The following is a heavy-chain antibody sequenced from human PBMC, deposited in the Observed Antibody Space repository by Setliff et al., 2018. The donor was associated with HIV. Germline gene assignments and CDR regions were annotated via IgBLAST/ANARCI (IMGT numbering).Heavy chain of an antibody. J-gene: IGHJ4*02. Sequence: GESLKISCGASGLTFSTSYMTWLRQAPGKGLEWVAGIRPDASNKYYVDSVKGRFTISRDNDKKSLYLQMNSLRVEDTAVYYCARDPAYGAIDYWGQGTLVT. CDR1: GLTFSTSY. D-gene: IGHD4-17*01. V-gene: IGHV3-7*03. CDR3: ARDPAYGAIDY. CDR2: IRPDASNK.